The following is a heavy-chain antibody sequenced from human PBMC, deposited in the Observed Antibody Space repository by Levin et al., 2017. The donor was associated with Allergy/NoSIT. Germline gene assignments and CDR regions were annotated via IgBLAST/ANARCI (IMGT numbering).Heavy chain of an antibody. CDR1: GFTLSGHW. J-gene: IGHJ4*02. D-gene: IGHD6-19*01. Sequence: GASVKVSCAASGFTLSGHWMHWVRQAPGKGLEWVANINKDGSGKNYVDSVRGRFTISRDNVQNSLYLQMDSLRADDTAVYYCARDSQWTSDYWGQGTLVTVSS. CDR2: INKDGSGK. CDR3: ARDSQWTSDY. V-gene: IGHV3-7*04.